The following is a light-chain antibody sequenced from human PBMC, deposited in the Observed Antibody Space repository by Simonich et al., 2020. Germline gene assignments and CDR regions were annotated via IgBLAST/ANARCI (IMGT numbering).Light chain of an antibody. Sequence: QLVLTQSPSASASLGASVKLTCTLSSGHSSYAIAWHQQQPGKGPRYLMKLNSDVSHSKGDGIPDRFSGSSSGAERYLTISSLQSEDEADYYCQTWGTGIAVFGGGTKLTVL. V-gene: IGLV4-69*01. CDR1: SGHSSYA. CDR3: QTWGTGIAV. J-gene: IGLJ2*01. CDR2: LNSDVSH.